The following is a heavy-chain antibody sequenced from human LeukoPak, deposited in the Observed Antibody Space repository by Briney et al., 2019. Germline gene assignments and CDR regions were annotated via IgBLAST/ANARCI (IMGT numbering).Heavy chain of an antibody. Sequence: PSETLSLTCAVYGGSFSGYYWSWIRQPPGKGLEWIGEINHSGSTNYNPSLKSRVTISVDTSKNQFSLKLSSVTAADTAVYYCARDFGDSSGYYFGSTDYYGMDVWGQGTTVTVSS. CDR1: GGSFSGYY. CDR3: ARDFGDSSGYYFGSTDYYGMDV. V-gene: IGHV4-34*01. D-gene: IGHD3-22*01. J-gene: IGHJ6*02. CDR2: INHSGST.